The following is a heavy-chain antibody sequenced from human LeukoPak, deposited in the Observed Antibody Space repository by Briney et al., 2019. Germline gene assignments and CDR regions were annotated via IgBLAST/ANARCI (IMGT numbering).Heavy chain of an antibody. CDR1: DFTFSSYT. J-gene: IGHJ4*02. V-gene: IGHV3-23*01. D-gene: IGHD7-27*01. Sequence: GGSLRLSCVASDFTFSSYTMIWVRQAPGKALEWVSVIGTRGDGIHYADSVKGRFTISRDDSKNTLYLQMNSLRAEDTAVYYCARDPNWGSGYWGQGTLVTVSS. CDR2: IGTRGDGI. CDR3: ARDPNWGSGY.